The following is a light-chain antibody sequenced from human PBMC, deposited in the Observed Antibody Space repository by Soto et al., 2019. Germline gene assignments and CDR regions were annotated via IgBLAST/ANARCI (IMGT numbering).Light chain of an antibody. Sequence: QSVLTQPPSVSGAPGQRITISCTGNSSNIGAGYDVHWYQQLPGTAPKVVIYGNINRPSGVPDRFSGSKSGTSAFLAITGLHAEDEADYYCQSYDSSLSGLFGGGTQLTVL. CDR3: QSYDSSLSGL. J-gene: IGLJ7*01. CDR2: GNI. CDR1: SSNIGAGYD. V-gene: IGLV1-40*01.